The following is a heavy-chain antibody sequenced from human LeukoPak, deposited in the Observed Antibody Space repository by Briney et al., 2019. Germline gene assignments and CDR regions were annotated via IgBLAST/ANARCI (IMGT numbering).Heavy chain of an antibody. CDR1: GFTFSSYS. Sequence: GGSLRLSCAASGFTFSSYSMNWVRQAPGKGLEWVSSISSSSSYIYYADSVKGRFTISRDNAKSSLYLEMNSLRAEDTPVYYCASCSGGSCYLDYWGQGTLVTVSS. V-gene: IGHV3-21*01. D-gene: IGHD2-15*01. CDR3: ASCSGGSCYLDY. J-gene: IGHJ4*02. CDR2: ISSSSSYI.